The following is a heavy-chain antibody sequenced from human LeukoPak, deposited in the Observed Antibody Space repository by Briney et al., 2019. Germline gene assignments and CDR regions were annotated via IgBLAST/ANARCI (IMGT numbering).Heavy chain of an antibody. D-gene: IGHD5-24*01. CDR1: GGSISSGSYY. V-gene: IGHV4-61*02. Sequence: PSETLSLTCTVSGGSISSGSYYWSWIRQPAGKGLEWIGRIYTSGSTNYNPSLKSRVTISVDTSKNQFSLKLSSVTAADTAVYYCARWEMATRGYLDYWGQGTLVTVSS. J-gene: IGHJ4*02. CDR2: IYTSGST. CDR3: ARWEMATRGYLDY.